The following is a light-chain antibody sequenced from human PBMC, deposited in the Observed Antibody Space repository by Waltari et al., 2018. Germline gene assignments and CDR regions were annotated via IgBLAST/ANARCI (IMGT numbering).Light chain of an antibody. CDR2: GAS. CDR1: QSVTRP. J-gene: IGKJ1*01. Sequence: EIVSPQSPGTLSLSPGESATLSCRTSQSVTRPLAWYQQKPGQPPRLLIYGASNRATDIPDRFSGSGSGTDFSLTISSLEPEDFAVYYCEHYLRLPVTFGQGTKVEVK. CDR3: EHYLRLPVT. V-gene: IGKV3-20*01.